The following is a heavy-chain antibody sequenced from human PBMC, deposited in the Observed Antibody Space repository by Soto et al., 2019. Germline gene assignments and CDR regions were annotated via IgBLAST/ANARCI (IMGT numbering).Heavy chain of an antibody. CDR2: ISWNSGSI. CDR3: AKDKTLSGWYAFDY. D-gene: IGHD6-13*01. CDR1: GFTFDDYA. J-gene: IGHJ4*02. Sequence: EVQLVESGGGLVQPGRSLRLSCAASGFTFDDYAMHWVRQAPGKGLEWVSGISWNSGSIGYADSVKGRFTISRDNAKISLYRQMNGLRAEDTALYYCAKDKTLSGWYAFDYWGQGTLVTVSS. V-gene: IGHV3-9*01.